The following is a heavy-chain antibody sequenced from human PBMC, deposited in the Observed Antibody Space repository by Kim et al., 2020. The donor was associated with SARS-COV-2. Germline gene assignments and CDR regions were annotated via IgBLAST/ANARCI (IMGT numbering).Heavy chain of an antibody. D-gene: IGHD1-26*01. CDR2: ISYDGSNK. Sequence: GGSLRLSCAASGFTFSSYAMHWVRQAPGKGLAWVAVISYDGSNKYSADSVKGRFTISRDNSKNTLYLQMNSLRAEDKAVYYCTRAYSGSYYDGMDVWGQGTTVTVSS. CDR3: TRAYSGSYYDGMDV. CDR1: GFTFSSYA. J-gene: IGHJ6*02. V-gene: IGHV3-30-3*01.